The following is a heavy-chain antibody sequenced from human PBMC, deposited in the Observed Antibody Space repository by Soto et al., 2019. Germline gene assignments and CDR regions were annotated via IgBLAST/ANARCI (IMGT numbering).Heavy chain of an antibody. CDR2: IYYSGST. CDR1: GGSISSYY. CDR3: ARSFPRNKKTTWFDP. Sequence: PSETLSLTCTVSGGSISSYYWSWIRQPPGKGLEWIGYIYYSGSTNYNPSLKSRVTISVDTSKNQFSLKLSSVTAADTAVYYCARSFPRNKKTTWFDPWGRGTLVTAS. J-gene: IGHJ5*02. V-gene: IGHV4-59*08. D-gene: IGHD1-1*01.